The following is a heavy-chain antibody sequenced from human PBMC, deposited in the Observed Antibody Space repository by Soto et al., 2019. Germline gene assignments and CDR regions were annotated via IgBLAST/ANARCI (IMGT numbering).Heavy chain of an antibody. V-gene: IGHV3-73*02. CDR3: ARLDCSGGSCYPYYFEH. D-gene: IGHD2-15*01. J-gene: IGHJ4*02. CDR1: GFTFSASA. Sequence: EVQLVESGGGLVQPGGSLELSCAASGFTFSASAMHWVRQASGKGLEWVGRFRSNGRTAYAASMQGRFTISRDDSKKTAYLQLNSLKTDDTAVYYCARLDCSGGSCYPYYFEHWGQGALVTVSA. CDR2: FRSNGRT.